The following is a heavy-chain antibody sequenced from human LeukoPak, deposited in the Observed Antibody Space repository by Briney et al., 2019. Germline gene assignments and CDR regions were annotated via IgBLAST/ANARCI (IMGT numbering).Heavy chain of an antibody. CDR2: ISGSGGST. CDR3: AKVRVATREFDY. CDR1: GLTFSSYA. J-gene: IGHJ4*02. Sequence: AGGSLRLSCAASGLTFSSYAMSWVRQAPGKGLEWVSAISGSGGSTYYADSVKGRFTISRDNSKNTLYLQMNSLRAEDTAVYYCAKVRVATREFDYWGQGTLVTVSS. D-gene: IGHD5-12*01. V-gene: IGHV3-23*01.